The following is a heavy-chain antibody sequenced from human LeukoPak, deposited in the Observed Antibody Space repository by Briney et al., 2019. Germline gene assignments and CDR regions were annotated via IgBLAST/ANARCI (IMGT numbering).Heavy chain of an antibody. CDR1: GGSISSYY. Sequence: SETLSLTCTVSGGSISSYYWSWIRQPPGKGLEWIGYTYYSGSTNYNPSLKSRVTISVDTSKNQFSLKLSSVTAADTAVYYCARVYGDYVYYYYYYMDVWGKGTTVTVSS. CDR2: TYYSGST. CDR3: ARVYGDYVYYYYYYMDV. D-gene: IGHD4-17*01. J-gene: IGHJ6*03. V-gene: IGHV4-59*01.